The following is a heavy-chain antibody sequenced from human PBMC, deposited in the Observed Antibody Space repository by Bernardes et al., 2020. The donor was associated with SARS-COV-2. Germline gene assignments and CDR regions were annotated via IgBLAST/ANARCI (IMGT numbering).Heavy chain of an antibody. D-gene: IGHD2-21*02. CDR3: VGSSCGRDCYIGGLRSWDYGMDV. CDR2: IYSSGTT. J-gene: IGHJ6*01. Sequence: ETLSLTCTVSSGSISNSNYYWGWIRQPPGKGLEWIGSIYSSGTTYKNSSLQSRVTKSVDTSKNQFSLRLTSVTAADTAVYYCVGSSCGRDCYIGGLRSWDYGMDVWGQGTTVTVSS. V-gene: IGHV4-39*01. CDR1: SGSISNSNYY.